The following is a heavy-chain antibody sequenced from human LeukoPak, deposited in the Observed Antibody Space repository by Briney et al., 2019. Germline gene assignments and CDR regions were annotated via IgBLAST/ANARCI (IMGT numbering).Heavy chain of an antibody. CDR3: AREGVAGRSGYFDY. D-gene: IGHD6-19*01. J-gene: IGHJ4*02. Sequence: ASVKVSCKTSGYMFTTYYPHWVRQAPGQGLEWMGWINPHSGGTNYAQKFQGRVTMTRDTSISTVYMELSSLRSDDTAVYYCAREGVAGRSGYFDYWGQGTLVTVSS. CDR2: INPHSGGT. CDR1: GYMFTTYY. V-gene: IGHV1-2*02.